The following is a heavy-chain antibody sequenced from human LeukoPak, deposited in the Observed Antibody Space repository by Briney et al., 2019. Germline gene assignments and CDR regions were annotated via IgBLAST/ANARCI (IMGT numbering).Heavy chain of an antibody. J-gene: IGHJ3*02. CDR1: GGSIRSYY. Sequence: SETLSLTCTVSGGSIRSYYWSWIRQSPGKGLEWIGYIYYSGSTKHNPSLKSRVTMSLDTSKNQFSLKLRSVTAADTAVYYCGRCYGPGTYAAFDIWGQGTMVTVSS. CDR2: IYYSGST. CDR3: GRCYGPGTYAAFDI. V-gene: IGHV4-59*01. D-gene: IGHD3-10*01.